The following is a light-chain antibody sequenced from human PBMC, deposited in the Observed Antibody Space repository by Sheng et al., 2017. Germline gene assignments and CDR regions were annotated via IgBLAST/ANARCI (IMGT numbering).Light chain of an antibody. CDR2: ASS. Sequence: EIVMTQSPATLSVSPGERVTLSCRASQSVSSNLAWYQQKPGQAPSLLIYASSTRAADIPARFSGSGSGTEFTLTISSLQSEDFAVYYCQQYNNWPLTFGGGTKVEIK. CDR1: QSVSSN. J-gene: IGKJ4*01. V-gene: IGKV3-15*01. CDR3: QQYNNWPLT.